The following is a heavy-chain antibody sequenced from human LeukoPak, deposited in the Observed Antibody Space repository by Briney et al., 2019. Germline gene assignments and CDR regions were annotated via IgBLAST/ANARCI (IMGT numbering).Heavy chain of an antibody. CDR3: TLMVRGVIMDY. V-gene: IGHV3-7*03. J-gene: IGHJ4*02. CDR2: IKQDGSEK. Sequence: PGGSLRLSCAASGFTFSSYWMSWVRQAPGKGLEWVANIKQDGSEKYYVDSVKGRFTISRDNAKNSLYLQMNSLKTEDTAVYYCTLMVRGVIMDYWGQGTLVTVSS. CDR1: GFTFSSYW. D-gene: IGHD3-10*01.